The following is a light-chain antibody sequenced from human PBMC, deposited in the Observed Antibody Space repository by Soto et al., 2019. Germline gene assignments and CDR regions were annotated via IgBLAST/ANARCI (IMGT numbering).Light chain of an antibody. CDR3: QQYNNWPWT. CDR1: HSVSTR. Sequence: EVGMTHSPGTLSFSPGERVPISSRASHSVSTRLVWYQRKPGQAPRLLIYDASTRATGVPGRFSGSGSGTEFTLTISSLQSEDFAVYYCQQYNNWPWTFGQGTKVEIK. V-gene: IGKV3-15*01. CDR2: DAS. J-gene: IGKJ1*01.